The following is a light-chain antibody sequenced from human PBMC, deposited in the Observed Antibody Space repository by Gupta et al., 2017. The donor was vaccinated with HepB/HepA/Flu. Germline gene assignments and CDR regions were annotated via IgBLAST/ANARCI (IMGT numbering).Light chain of an antibody. CDR1: QSVSSY. J-gene: IGKJ4*01. Sequence: EIVLTQSPATLSLSPGERATLSCRASQSVSSYLVWYQQKPGQAPRLLIYDASNRATGIPARFSGSGSGTDLTLTISSLEPEDFAVYYCQQRSSWPLTFGGGTRVEIK. CDR3: QQRSSWPLT. CDR2: DAS. V-gene: IGKV3-11*01.